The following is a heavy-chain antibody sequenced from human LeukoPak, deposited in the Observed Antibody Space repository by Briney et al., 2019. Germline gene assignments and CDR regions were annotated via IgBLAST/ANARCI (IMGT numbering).Heavy chain of an antibody. CDR2: IYTSGTT. Sequence: TSETLSLTCAVSGGSISSYYWSWIRQPAGKGLEWIGRIYTSGTTNCNPSLKSRVTMSVDTSKNQFSLNLNSVTAADTAVYYCARTSPRAATFDYWGQGTLVTVSS. J-gene: IGHJ4*02. V-gene: IGHV4-4*07. CDR1: GGSISSYY. CDR3: ARTSPRAATFDY. D-gene: IGHD2-15*01.